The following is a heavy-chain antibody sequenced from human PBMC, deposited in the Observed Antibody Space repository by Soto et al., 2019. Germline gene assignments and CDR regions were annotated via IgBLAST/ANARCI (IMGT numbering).Heavy chain of an antibody. Sequence: EVQLEESGGGLVQPGGSLRLSCAASGFTFGSYWMSWVRQAPGKGLEWLATIKWDASEKKYVDSVKGRFTISRDNAKNSLNMKMDSLRAEVTAVYYGAGDSGYRSGTSVSDYLDYWGHGTLVTVSS. D-gene: IGHD3-10*01. V-gene: IGHV3-7*03. CDR1: GFTFGSYW. J-gene: IGHJ4*01. CDR2: IKWDASEK. CDR3: AGDSGYRSGTSVSDYLDY.